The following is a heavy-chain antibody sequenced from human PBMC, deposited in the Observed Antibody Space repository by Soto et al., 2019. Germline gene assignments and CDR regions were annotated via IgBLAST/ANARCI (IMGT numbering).Heavy chain of an antibody. J-gene: IGHJ4*02. D-gene: IGHD1-20*01. V-gene: IGHV3-33*01. CDR3: ARDITGTTPSYYFDY. CDR1: GFTFSSYG. Sequence: GSLRLSCAASGFTFSSYGMHWVRQAPGKGLEWVAVIWYDGSNKYYADSVKGRFTISRDNSKNTLYLQMNSLRAEDTAVYYCARDITGTTPSYYFDYWGQGTLVTVSS. CDR2: IWYDGSNK.